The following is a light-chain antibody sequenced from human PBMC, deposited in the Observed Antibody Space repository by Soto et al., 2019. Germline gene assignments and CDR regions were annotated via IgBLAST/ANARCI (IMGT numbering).Light chain of an antibody. CDR3: LQDYGDSWT. Sequence: QMTQSPSSLSASVGEKIIITCRASRDVGSDVSWYQQKPGQAPKLLIYAASNLYTGVPSRFSGSQSGTEFTLTISSLQPEDFASYYCLQDYGDSWTFGQGTKVDIK. V-gene: IGKV1-6*01. CDR1: RDVGSD. J-gene: IGKJ1*01. CDR2: AAS.